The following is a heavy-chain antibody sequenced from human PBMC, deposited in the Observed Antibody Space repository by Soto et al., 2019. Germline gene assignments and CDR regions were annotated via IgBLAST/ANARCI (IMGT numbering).Heavy chain of an antibody. CDR1: GFTFSYYW. CDR3: ARGDRGAFDL. CDR2: IQNDGSRT. D-gene: IGHD3-10*01. J-gene: IGHJ3*01. Sequence: GGSLRLSCAASGFTFSYYWMHWVRQAPGTGLVWVSHIQNDGSRTTYADSVKGRFTISRDNAKNTLYLQMNSLRAEDTAVYYCARGDRGAFDLWGQGTMVTVSS. V-gene: IGHV3-74*01.